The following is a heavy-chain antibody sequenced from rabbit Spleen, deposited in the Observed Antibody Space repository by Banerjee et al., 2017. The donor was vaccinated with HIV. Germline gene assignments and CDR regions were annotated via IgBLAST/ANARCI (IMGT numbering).Heavy chain of an antibody. V-gene: IGHV1S40*01. Sequence: QSLEESGGDLVKPGASLTLTCTASGFSFNSGYDMCWVRQAPGKGLEWVACAYAGSSGSTYYASWAKGRFTISKTSSTTVTLQMTSLTAADTATYFCARDTGTSFSTYGMDLWGPGTLSPS. CDR3: ARDTGTSFSTYGMDL. J-gene: IGHJ6*01. CDR2: AYAGSSGST. D-gene: IGHD8-1*01. CDR1: GFSFNSGYD.